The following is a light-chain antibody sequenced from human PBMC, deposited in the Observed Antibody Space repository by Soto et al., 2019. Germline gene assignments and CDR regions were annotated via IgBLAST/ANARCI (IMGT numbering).Light chain of an antibody. J-gene: IGKJ1*01. V-gene: IGKV1-27*01. CDR3: QKYNSAPWT. CDR1: QTISTY. Sequence: DIQMTQSPSPLSASVGDRVTITCRASQTISTYLNWYQQKPGTVPKLLISAASTLQTGVPSRFSGGGSGTDFTLTISSLQPEDVATYYCQKYNSAPWTFGQGTKVDIK. CDR2: AAS.